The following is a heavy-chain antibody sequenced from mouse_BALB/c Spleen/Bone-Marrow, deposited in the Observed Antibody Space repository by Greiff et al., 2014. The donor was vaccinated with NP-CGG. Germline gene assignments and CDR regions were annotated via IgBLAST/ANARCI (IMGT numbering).Heavy chain of an antibody. V-gene: IGHV2-9*02. CDR2: IWAGGTT. Sequence: VKLQESGPGLVAPSQSLSITCTVSGFSLPRFGVHWVRQPPGKGLEWLGIIWAGGTTNYNSALMSRLSISKDNSKSQVFLKMNSLQTDDTAMYYCARGDYDYAMDYWGQGTSVTVSS. CDR3: ARGDYDYAMDY. J-gene: IGHJ4*01. D-gene: IGHD2-4*01. CDR1: GFSLPRFG.